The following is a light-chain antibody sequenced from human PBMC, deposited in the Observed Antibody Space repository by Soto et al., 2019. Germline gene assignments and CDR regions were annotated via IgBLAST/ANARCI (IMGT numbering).Light chain of an antibody. CDR1: QSISSY. CDR3: KQYYSTPPT. J-gene: IGKJ4*01. CDR2: AAS. Sequence: DIQMTQCPSSLSASVGDRVTITCRASQSISSYLNWYQQKPGKAPKLLIYAASSLQSGVPSRFSGSGSGTDFTLTISSLQAEDVAVYYCKQYYSTPPTFGGGTKADIK. V-gene: IGKV1-39*01.